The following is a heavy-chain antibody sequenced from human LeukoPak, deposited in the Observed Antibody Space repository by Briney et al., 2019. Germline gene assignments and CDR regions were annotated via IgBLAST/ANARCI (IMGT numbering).Heavy chain of an antibody. J-gene: IGHJ3*02. Sequence: SVKVSCKASGGTFRSYAISWVRQAPGQGLEWMGRIIPILGIANYAQKFQGRVTITADKSTSTAYMELSSLRSEDTAVYYCARDILTGPGYAFDIWGQGTMVTVSS. CDR2: IIPILGIA. CDR1: GGTFRSYA. CDR3: ARDILTGPGYAFDI. V-gene: IGHV1-69*04. D-gene: IGHD3-9*01.